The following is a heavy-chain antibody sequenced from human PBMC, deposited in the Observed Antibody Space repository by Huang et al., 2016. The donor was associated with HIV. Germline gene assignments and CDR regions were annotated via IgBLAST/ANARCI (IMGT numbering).Heavy chain of an antibody. D-gene: IGHD2-15*01. CDR3: ATSTPDVGAGVLRSAFDI. CDR2: LDPEECET. V-gene: IGHV1-24*01. CDR1: GYTVSEWS. J-gene: IGHJ3*02. Sequence: QVQLVESGAELKKPGASVRVSCKVSGYTVSEWSLHWVRQAPEKGLERMGGLDPEECETIYAQRWQGRVTMTEDTSTDTAYMELSSLRPEDTAVYYCATSTPDVGAGVLRSAFDIWGQGTMVTVSS.